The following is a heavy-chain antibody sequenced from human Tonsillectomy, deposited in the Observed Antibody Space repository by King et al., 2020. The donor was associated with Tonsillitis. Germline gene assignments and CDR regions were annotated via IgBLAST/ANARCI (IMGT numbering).Heavy chain of an antibody. D-gene: IGHD2-15*01. Sequence: VQLVESGGGLVKPGGSLRLSCAASGFTFSSYSMNWVRQAPGKGLEWVSSISSSSRYIYYADSVKGRFTISRANAKNSLFLQMNSLRAEDTAVYYCAREKFTRYFDLWGRGTLVTVSS. CDR1: GFTFSSYS. CDR3: AREKFTRYFDL. CDR2: ISSSSRYI. V-gene: IGHV3-21*01. J-gene: IGHJ2*01.